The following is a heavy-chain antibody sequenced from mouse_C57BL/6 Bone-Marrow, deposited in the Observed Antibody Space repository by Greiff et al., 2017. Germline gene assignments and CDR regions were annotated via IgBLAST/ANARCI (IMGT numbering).Heavy chain of an antibody. CDR3: ARGYSNQRY. J-gene: IGHJ2*01. CDR2: IDPTSGGT. D-gene: IGHD2-5*01. V-gene: IGHV1-72*01. CDR1: GYTFTSYW. Sequence: QQSCKASGYTFTSYWMHWVKQRPGRGLEWIGRIDPTSGGTKYNEKFKSKATLTVDKPSSTAYMQLSSLTSEDSAVYYCARGYSNQRYWGQGTTPTVSS.